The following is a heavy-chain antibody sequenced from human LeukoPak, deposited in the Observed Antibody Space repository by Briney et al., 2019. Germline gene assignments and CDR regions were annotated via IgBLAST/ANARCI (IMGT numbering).Heavy chain of an antibody. Sequence: AGGSLRLSCAASGFTVSRNYMNWVRQAPGKGLEWVSLIYSGGSTFYADSVKGRFTISRDNSKNTLYLQMNSLRAEDTAVYFCARDEPKHGGNFDSWGQGTLVTASS. D-gene: IGHD1-14*01. CDR2: IYSGGST. CDR1: GFTVSRNY. CDR3: ARDEPKHGGNFDS. J-gene: IGHJ4*02. V-gene: IGHV3-53*01.